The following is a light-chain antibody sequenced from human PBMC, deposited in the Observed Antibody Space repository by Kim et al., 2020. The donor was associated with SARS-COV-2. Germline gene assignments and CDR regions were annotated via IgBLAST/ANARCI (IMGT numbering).Light chain of an antibody. J-gene: IGKJ5*01. Sequence: EIVMTQSQATLSVSPGERATLSCRASKSVSSDLAWYQQQPGQAPRRLIHGASTRATGIPARFSGSGSGTEFTLTISSLQSEHFAVYYCQQYNNWPPFTFRQGTRLEI. CDR2: GAS. CDR1: KSVSSD. CDR3: QQYNNWPPFT. V-gene: IGKV3-15*01.